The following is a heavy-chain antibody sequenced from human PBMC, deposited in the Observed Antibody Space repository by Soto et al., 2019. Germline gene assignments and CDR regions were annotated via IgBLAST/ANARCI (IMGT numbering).Heavy chain of an antibody. D-gene: IGHD3-16*01. CDR2: IIPILGET. CDR3: ARGLGGRMDD. Sequence: QVQLVQSGAEVKKPGSSVRVSCKASGTIFSSYTISWVRQAPGQGLEWMGRIIPILGETNSAQKFQGRVTLTADKYTNTAYIQLNRLRLEDTAVYYCARGLGGRMDDWGQGTTVTVSS. V-gene: IGHV1-69*02. CDR1: GTIFSSYT. J-gene: IGHJ6*02.